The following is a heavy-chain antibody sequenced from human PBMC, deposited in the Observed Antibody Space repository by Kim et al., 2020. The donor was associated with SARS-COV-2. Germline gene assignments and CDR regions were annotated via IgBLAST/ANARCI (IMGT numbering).Heavy chain of an antibody. D-gene: IGHD3-10*01. CDR2: IHPRDSDV. CDR3: ASVPGVITYYYFEI. V-gene: IGHV5-51*01. Sequence: GESLKISCQASGSKVSTYWIGWVRQLPGKGLELMGVIHPRDSDVRYSQSFQGLVTISTDGSGASLHLIALKASDTALYYRASVPGVITYYYFEIWGQGTL. J-gene: IGHJ4*02. CDR1: GSKVSTYW.